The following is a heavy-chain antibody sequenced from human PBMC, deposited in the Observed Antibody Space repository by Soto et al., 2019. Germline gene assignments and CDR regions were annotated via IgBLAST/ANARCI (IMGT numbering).Heavy chain of an antibody. J-gene: IGHJ3*02. Sequence: QVQLQQWGAGLLKPSETLSLTCAVYGGFVSSGNYYWSWIRQPPGKGLEWIVEMSHSGGTHFNPSLKRRVTISVDTSKNQFSLKMSSVTAADTALYYCARVERGTATTVVDAFDIWGPGTMVTVSS. D-gene: IGHD1-1*01. CDR1: GGFVSSGNYY. CDR2: MSHSGGT. V-gene: IGHV4-34*01. CDR3: ARVERGTATTVVDAFDI.